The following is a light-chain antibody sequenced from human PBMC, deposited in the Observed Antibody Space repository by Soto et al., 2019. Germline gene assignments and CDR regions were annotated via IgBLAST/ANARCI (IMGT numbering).Light chain of an antibody. CDR1: QSVSSSY. CDR2: GAS. Sequence: EIVLTQSPGTLSLSPGERATLSCRASQSVSSSYLAWYQQKPGQAPRLLIYGASSRVTGIPDRFSGSGSGTDFTLTISRLEPEDFAVYYCQQYGSSPIFNFGPGTKVDI. J-gene: IGKJ3*01. V-gene: IGKV3-20*01. CDR3: QQYGSSPIFN.